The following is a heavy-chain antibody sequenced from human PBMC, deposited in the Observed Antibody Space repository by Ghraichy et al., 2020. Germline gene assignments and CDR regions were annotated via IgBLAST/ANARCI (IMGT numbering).Heavy chain of an antibody. V-gene: IGHV4-34*01. CDR2: INHSGST. CDR1: GGSFSGYY. J-gene: IGHJ4*02. CDR3: ARVSLWHIVVVTAIPVQYYFDY. D-gene: IGHD2-21*02. Sequence: SETLSLTCAVYGGSFSGYYWSWIRQPPGKGLEWIGEINHSGSTNYNPSLKSRVTISVDTSKNQFSLKLSSVTAADTAVYYCARVSLWHIVVVTAIPVQYYFDYWGQGTLVTVSS.